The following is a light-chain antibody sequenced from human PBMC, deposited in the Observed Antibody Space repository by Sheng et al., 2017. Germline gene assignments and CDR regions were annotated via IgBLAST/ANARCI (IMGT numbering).Light chain of an antibody. V-gene: IGKV3-11*01. J-gene: IGKJ2*01. Sequence: EIVLTQSPATLCLSPGERATLSCRASQSVSRYLTWYQQKPGQAPRLLIYDASNRATGVPARFSGSGSGTDFTLTISSLEPEDFAVYYCQQYNNWPPYTFGQGTKLEI. CDR3: QQYNNWPPYT. CDR2: DAS. CDR1: QSVSRY.